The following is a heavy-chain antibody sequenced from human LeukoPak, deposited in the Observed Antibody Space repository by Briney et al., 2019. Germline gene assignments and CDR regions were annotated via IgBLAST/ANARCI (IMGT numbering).Heavy chain of an antibody. D-gene: IGHD1-7*01. J-gene: IGHJ6*03. V-gene: IGHV3-53*05. CDR2: IYSGGST. CDR1: GFTVSSNY. CDR3: AKIHTGTTVYYYYYMDV. Sequence: GGSLRLSCAASGFTVSSNYMSWVRQAPGKGLEWVSVIYSGGSTYYADSVKGRFTISRDNSKNTLYLQMNSLRAEDTAVYYCAKIHTGTTVYYYYYMDVWGKGTTVTVSS.